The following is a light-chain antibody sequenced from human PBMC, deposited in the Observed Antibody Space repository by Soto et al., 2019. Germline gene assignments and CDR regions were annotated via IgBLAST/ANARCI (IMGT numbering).Light chain of an antibody. CDR2: RAS. V-gene: IGKV3-15*01. J-gene: IGKJ1*01. CDR3: QHYNNWPPWT. CDR1: QSVSSN. Sequence: EIVMTQSPATLSVSPGERATLYCRASQSVSSNLAWYQQKPGQAPRLLIYRASTRATGIPARFSGSGSGTEFTLTISSLQSEDFAVYYCQHYNNWPPWTFGQGTKVEIK.